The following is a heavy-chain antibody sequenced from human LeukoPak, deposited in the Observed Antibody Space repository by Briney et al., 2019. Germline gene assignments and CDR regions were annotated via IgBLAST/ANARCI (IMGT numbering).Heavy chain of an antibody. CDR2: ISKNGDTT. D-gene: IGHD2-15*01. J-gene: IGHJ3*01. Sequence: GGSLRLSCAASGFTFSSYGIHWVRQAPGKGLGWVSVISKNGDTTYYADSVKGRFTISRDNSKNTLYLQMNSLRAEDTALYFCATRQFCSGGTCYGLSFWGQGTMVTISS. CDR1: GFTFSSYG. CDR3: ATRQFCSGGTCYGLSF. V-gene: IGHV3-23*01.